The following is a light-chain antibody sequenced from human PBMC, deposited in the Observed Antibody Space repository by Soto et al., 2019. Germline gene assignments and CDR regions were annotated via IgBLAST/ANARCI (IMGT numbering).Light chain of an antibody. CDR2: AAS. J-gene: IGKJ4*01. CDR3: XXXNVYPST. CDR1: QGISSY. V-gene: IGKV1-9*01. Sequence: IQLTQSPSSLSASVGDRVTITCRASQGISSYLGWYQQKPGKAPKLLIYAASTLQTGVPSRFSGGGSGTDFPLTISSLQPEDFATYXXXXXNVYPSTFGGGTKVDIK.